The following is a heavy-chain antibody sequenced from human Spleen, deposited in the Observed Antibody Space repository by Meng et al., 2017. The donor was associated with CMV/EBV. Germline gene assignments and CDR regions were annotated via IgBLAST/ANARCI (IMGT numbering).Heavy chain of an antibody. Sequence: SETLSLTCAVYGGSFSGYYWSWIRQPPGKGLEWIGEINHSGSTNYNPSLKSRVTISVDTSKNQFSLKLSSVTAADTAVYYCATSPYDFWSGYYSEGYWGQGTLVTVSS. D-gene: IGHD3-3*01. V-gene: IGHV4-34*01. CDR3: ATSPYDFWSGYYSEGY. J-gene: IGHJ4*02. CDR1: GGSFSGYY. CDR2: INHSGST.